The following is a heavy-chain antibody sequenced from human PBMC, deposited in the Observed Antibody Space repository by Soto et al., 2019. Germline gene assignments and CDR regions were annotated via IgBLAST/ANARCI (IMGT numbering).Heavy chain of an antibody. D-gene: IGHD5-18*01. V-gene: IGHV4-34*01. J-gene: IGHJ5*02. CDR3: ARGKEYSYGYNWFDP. CDR1: GGSFSGCY. CDR2: INHSGST. Sequence: PSETLSLTCAVYGGSFSGCYWSWIRQPPGKGLEWIGEINHSGSTNYNPSLKSRVTISVDTSKNQFSLKLSSVTAADTAVYYCARGKEYSYGYNWFDPWGQGTLVTVSS.